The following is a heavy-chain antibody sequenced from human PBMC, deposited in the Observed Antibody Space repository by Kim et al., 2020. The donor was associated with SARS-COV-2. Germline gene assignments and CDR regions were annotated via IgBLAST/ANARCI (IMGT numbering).Heavy chain of an antibody. D-gene: IGHD6-13*01. CDR3: AKDPNSSSWYTKDYNWFDP. V-gene: IGHV3-30*02. Sequence: GRFTISRDNSKNTLYLQMNSLRAEDTAVYYCAKDPNSSSWYTKDYNWFDPWGQGTLVTVSS. J-gene: IGHJ5*02.